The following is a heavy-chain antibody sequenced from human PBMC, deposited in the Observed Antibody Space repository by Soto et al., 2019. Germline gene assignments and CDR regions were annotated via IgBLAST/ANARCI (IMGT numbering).Heavy chain of an antibody. V-gene: IGHV1-69*02. CDR2: IIPILGIA. CDR3: ARGRNIVVVPAAMGSWFDP. J-gene: IGHJ5*02. Sequence: ASVKVSCKYSGGTFSCYTISWVRQAPGQGLEWMGRIIPILGIANYAQKFQGRVTITADKSTSTAYMELSSLRSEDTAVYYCARGRNIVVVPAAMGSWFDPWGQGTLVTVSS. CDR1: GGTFSCYT. D-gene: IGHD2-2*01.